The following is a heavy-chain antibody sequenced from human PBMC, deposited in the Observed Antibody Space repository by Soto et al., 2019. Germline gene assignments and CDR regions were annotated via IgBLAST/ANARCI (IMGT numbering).Heavy chain of an antibody. J-gene: IGHJ4*02. D-gene: IGHD5-18*01. Sequence: PGGSLRLSCAASGFSFGGYAMNWVRQGPGKGLEWVAGLSGSGATTYYADSVRGRFTISRDNSGSILYLQMNSLRAGDTAVYYCARGYSYTQPVFDYWGLGTLVTAPQ. CDR2: LSGSGATT. V-gene: IGHV3-23*01. CDR1: GFSFGGYA. CDR3: ARGYSYTQPVFDY.